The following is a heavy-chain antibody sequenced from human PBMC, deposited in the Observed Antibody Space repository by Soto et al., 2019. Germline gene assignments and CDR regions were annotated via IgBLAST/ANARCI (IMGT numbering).Heavy chain of an antibody. CDR3: ARARNDYCAWYYFDY. V-gene: IGHV3-21*01. J-gene: IGHJ4*02. CDR2: ISPGSSNI. Sequence: EVQLVESGGGLVKPGGSLRLSCAVSGFTFHTYSMNWVRQAPGKGLEWVSSISPGSSNIYYAQSVKGRFTISRDNAKNSLSLQMNSLRAEDTAVYYCARARNDYCAWYYFDYWGQGTLVTVSS. D-gene: IGHD4-17*01. CDR1: GFTFHTYS.